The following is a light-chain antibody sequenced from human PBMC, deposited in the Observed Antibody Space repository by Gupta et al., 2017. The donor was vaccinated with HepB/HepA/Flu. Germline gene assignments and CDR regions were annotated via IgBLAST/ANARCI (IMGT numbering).Light chain of an antibody. CDR1: SSNIGAGYD. CDR2: GNS. Sequence: QSVLTQPPSVSGAPGQRVTISCTGSSSNIGAGYDVHWYQQLPGTAPKLLIYGNSNRPSGVPDRFSGSKSGTAASLAITGLQVEEEADYYCQSYDSSRSVVFGGGTKLTVL. V-gene: IGLV1-40*01. J-gene: IGLJ2*01. CDR3: QSYDSSRSVV.